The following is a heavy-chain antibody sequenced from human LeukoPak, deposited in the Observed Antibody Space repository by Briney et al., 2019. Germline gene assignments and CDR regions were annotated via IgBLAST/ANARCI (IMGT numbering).Heavy chain of an antibody. Sequence: GGSLRLSCAASGFTFDDYAMHWVRQAPGKGLEWVSGISWNSGSIGYADSVKGRFTISRDNAKNSLYLQMNSLRAEDTALYYCAKGTGYSSGWYGPKYWGQGTLVTVSS. D-gene: IGHD6-19*01. J-gene: IGHJ4*02. CDR1: GFTFDDYA. CDR2: ISWNSGSI. CDR3: AKGTGYSSGWYGPKY. V-gene: IGHV3-9*01.